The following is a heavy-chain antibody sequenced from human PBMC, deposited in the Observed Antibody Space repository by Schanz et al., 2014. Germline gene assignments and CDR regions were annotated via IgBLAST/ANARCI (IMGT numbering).Heavy chain of an antibody. CDR2: IPWNGAAI. J-gene: IGHJ6*03. Sequence: GGSLRLSCAASGFNSDDYAMHWVRQAPGKGLEWVSNIPWNGAAIGYAGSVRGRFTISRDSAKNSLYLQMNSLRPEDTALYYCAKGSRSGSKVMDVWGKGTTVTVSS. CDR1: GFNSDDYA. V-gene: IGHV3-9*02. CDR3: AKGSRSGSKVMDV. D-gene: IGHD3-10*01.